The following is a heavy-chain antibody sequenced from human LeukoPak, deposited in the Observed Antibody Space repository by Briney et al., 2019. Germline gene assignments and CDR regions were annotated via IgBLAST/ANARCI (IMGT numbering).Heavy chain of an antibody. V-gene: IGHV3-66*04. J-gene: IGHJ4*02. Sequence: GGSLRLSCAASGFTVSSNYMAWVRQAPGKGLEWISFIYSGGSTSYADSVKGRFIISRDNSKNTLYLQMDSLRAEDTAVYDCARHVDTGVWGEGTLLTV. CDR1: GFTVSSNY. CDR2: IYSGGST. D-gene: IGHD2-8*02. CDR3: ARHVDTGV.